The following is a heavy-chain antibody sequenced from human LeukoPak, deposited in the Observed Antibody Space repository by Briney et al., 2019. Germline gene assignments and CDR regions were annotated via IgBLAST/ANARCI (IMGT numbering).Heavy chain of an antibody. Sequence: SQTLSLTCTVSGGSISSCDYYWRWIRQPPGKGLEWIGYIYYSGSTYYNPSLKSRVTISVDTSKNQFSLKLSSVTAADTAVYYCAYYDFWSGDPTFDIWGQGTMVTVSS. CDR3: AYYDFWSGDPTFDI. J-gene: IGHJ3*02. V-gene: IGHV4-30-4*08. D-gene: IGHD3-3*01. CDR2: IYYSGST. CDR1: GGSISSCDYY.